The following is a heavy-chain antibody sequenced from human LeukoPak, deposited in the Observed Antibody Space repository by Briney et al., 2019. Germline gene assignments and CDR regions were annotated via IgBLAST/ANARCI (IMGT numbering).Heavy chain of an antibody. D-gene: IGHD6-19*01. CDR3: ANLAVADDRQVEYFQH. J-gene: IGHJ1*01. CDR2: IYYSGST. Sequence: SETLSLTCTVSGGSISSYYWSWNRQPPGKGLEWIGYIYYSGSTNYNPSLKSRVTISVDTSKSQFSLKLSSVTAADTAVYYCANLAVADDRQVEYFQHWGQGTLVTVSS. CDR1: GGSISSYY. V-gene: IGHV4-59*01.